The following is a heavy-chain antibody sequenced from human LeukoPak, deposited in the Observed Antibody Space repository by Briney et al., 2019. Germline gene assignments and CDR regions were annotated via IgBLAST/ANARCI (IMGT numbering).Heavy chain of an antibody. Sequence: SQTLSLTCTVSGGSISSGGYYWSWIRQHPGKGLEWIGYIYYSGSTYYNPSLKSRVTISVDTSKNQLSLKLSSVTAADTAVYYCARGAVQYNWFDPWGQGTLVTVSS. CDR3: ARGAVQYNWFDP. CDR1: GGSISSGGYY. CDR2: IYYSGST. V-gene: IGHV4-31*03. D-gene: IGHD6-19*01. J-gene: IGHJ5*02.